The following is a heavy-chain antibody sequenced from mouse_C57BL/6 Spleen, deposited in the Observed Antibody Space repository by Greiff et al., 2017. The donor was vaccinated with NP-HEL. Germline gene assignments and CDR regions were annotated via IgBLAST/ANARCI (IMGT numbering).Heavy chain of an antibody. CDR2: IDPSDSYT. V-gene: IGHV1-69*01. D-gene: IGHD2-13*01. Sequence: QVQLQQPGAELVMPGASVKLSCKASGYTFTSYWMHWVKQRPGQGLEWIGEIDPSDSYTNYNQKFKGKSTLTVDKSSSTAYMQLSSLTSEDSAVSYGARGGDCAWWFDVWGKGTTVTVSS. CDR3: ARGGDCAWWFDV. CDR1: GYTFTSYW. J-gene: IGHJ1*03.